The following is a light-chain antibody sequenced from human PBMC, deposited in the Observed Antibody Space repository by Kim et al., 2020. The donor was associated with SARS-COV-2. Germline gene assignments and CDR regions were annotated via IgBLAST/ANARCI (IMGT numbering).Light chain of an antibody. V-gene: IGKV3-11*01. CDR3: QQRSNWPPKDT. CDR1: QSVSSY. CDR2: DAS. Sequence: EIVLTQSPATLSLSPGERATLSCRASQSVSSYLAWYQQKPGQAPRLLIYDASNRATGIPARFSGSGSGTDFTLTISSLEPEDFAVYYCQQRSNWPPKDTFGQGTKLE. J-gene: IGKJ2*01.